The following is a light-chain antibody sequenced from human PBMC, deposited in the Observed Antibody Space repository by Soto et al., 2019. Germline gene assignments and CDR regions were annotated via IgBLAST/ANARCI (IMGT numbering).Light chain of an antibody. CDR1: QSISSW. CDR2: DVS. CDR3: PQYDSYYT. V-gene: IGKV1-5*01. Sequence: KMSQSRSTLSASLAYRWTIPCRASQSISSWLAWYQQKPGKDPTILIYDVSRLESGVQSRFRGSGSGTEFTLTINSLQPDDFATYYCPQYDSYYTLGTGTKVDIK. J-gene: IGKJ3*01.